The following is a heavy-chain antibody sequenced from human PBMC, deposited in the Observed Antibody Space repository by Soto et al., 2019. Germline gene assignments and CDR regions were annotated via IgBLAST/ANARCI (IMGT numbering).Heavy chain of an antibody. CDR1: GGSISSSSYY. CDR3: ARQGYYDSSGYSYYFDY. CDR2: IYYSGST. V-gene: IGHV4-39*01. D-gene: IGHD3-22*01. Sequence: SETLSLTCTVSGGSISSSSYYWGWIRQPPGKGLEWIGSIYYSGSTDYNPSLKSRVTISIDTSKNHFSLKLSSVTAADSAVYYCARQGYYDSSGYSYYFDYWGQGTLVTVS. J-gene: IGHJ4*02.